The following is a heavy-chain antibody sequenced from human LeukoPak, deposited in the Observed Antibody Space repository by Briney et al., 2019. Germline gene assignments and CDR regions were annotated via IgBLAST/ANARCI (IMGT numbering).Heavy chain of an antibody. J-gene: IGHJ5*02. D-gene: IGHD3-22*01. CDR2: MYYSGST. CDR1: GGSISSGDYH. V-gene: IGHV4-30-4*02. CDR3: ARPYYYDGRIDP. Sequence: PSDTLSLTCTVSGGSISSGDYHWSWIRQPSGKGLEWIAYMYYSGSTYYNPSLKSRVTMSADTSKNQLSLKLSSVTAADTAVYYCARPYYYDGRIDPWGQGILVTVSS.